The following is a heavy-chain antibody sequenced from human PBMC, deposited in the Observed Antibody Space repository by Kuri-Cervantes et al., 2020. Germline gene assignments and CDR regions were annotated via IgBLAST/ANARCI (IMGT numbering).Heavy chain of an antibody. J-gene: IGHJ4*02. D-gene: IGHD3-3*01. V-gene: IGHV3-23*01. CDR3: ARGNTYYDFWSGYYPFDY. CDR1: GFTFSNAW. CDR2: ISGSGGST. Sequence: GGSLRLSCAASGFTFSNAWMSWVRQAPGKGLEWVSAISGSGGSTYYVDSVKGRFTISRDNSKNVLYLQMNSLRAEDTAVYYCARGNTYYDFWSGYYPFDYWGQGTLVTVSS.